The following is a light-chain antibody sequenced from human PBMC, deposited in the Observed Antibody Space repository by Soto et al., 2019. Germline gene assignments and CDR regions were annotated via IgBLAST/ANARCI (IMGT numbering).Light chain of an antibody. CDR1: SSDVGAYKY. Sequence: QSALTQPPSASGSPGQSVTISCTGTSSDVGAYKYVSWYQQYPGKAPKLMIYEVSKRPSGVPDRFSGSKSGNTGSLTVSAVQAEDEADYYCTSYVGSDIWVFGGGTKLTVL. J-gene: IGLJ3*02. CDR3: TSYVGSDIWV. CDR2: EVS. V-gene: IGLV2-8*01.